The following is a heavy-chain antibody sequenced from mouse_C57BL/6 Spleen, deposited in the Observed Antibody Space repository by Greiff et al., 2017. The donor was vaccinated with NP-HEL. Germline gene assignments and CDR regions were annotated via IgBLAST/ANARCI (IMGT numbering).Heavy chain of an antibody. CDR3: ARHSWDGFAY. Sequence: EVQLVESGGGLVKPGGSLKLSCAASGFTFSSYTMSWVRQTPEKRLEWVATISGGGGNTYYPDSVKGRFTISRDNAKNPLYLQMSSLRSEDTALYYCARHSWDGFAYWGQGTLVTVSA. J-gene: IGHJ3*01. CDR2: ISGGGGNT. CDR1: GFTFSSYT. V-gene: IGHV5-9*01. D-gene: IGHD4-1*01.